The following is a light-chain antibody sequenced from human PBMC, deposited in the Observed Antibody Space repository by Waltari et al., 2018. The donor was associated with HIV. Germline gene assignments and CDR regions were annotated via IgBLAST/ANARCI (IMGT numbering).Light chain of an antibody. CDR3: ASWDDTLGHWI. J-gene: IGLJ3*02. V-gene: IGLV1-47*01. CDR2: RNE. Sequence: QPKMTQAPSASKTPGQRITMSCSGSRSNIGNNFISWYQQCPGLAPRLVMYRNEQRPTGVPGRFSGSKSGTPAFLAITGLRLEDEATYICASWDDTLGHWIFGGGTKLTVL. CDR1: RSNIGNNF.